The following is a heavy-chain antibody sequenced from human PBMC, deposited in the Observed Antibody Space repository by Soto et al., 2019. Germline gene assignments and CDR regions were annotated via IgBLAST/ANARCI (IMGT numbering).Heavy chain of an antibody. V-gene: IGHV1-69*01. Sequence: QVQLVQSGAEVKKPGSSVKVSCKASGGTFSSYAISWVRQAPVQGLEWMGGIIPIFGTANYAQKFQGRVTITADESKSTAYMELSSLRSEDTAVYYWARYHGESGSYLHDAFDIWGQGTMVTVSS. J-gene: IGHJ3*02. CDR3: ARYHGESGSYLHDAFDI. D-gene: IGHD1-26*01. CDR1: GGTFSSYA. CDR2: IIPIFGTA.